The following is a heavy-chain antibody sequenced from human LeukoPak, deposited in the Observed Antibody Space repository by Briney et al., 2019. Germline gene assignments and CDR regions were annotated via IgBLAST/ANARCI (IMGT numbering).Heavy chain of an antibody. V-gene: IGHV4-39*01. CDR3: ARCSSWSHYFDY. CDR1: GGSISSSSYY. D-gene: IGHD6-13*01. Sequence: PSETLSLTCTVSGGSISSSSYYWGWIRQPPGKGLEWIGSIYYSGSTYYNPSLKSRVTISVDTSKDQFSLKLSSVTAADTAVYYCARCSSWSHYFDYWGQGTLVTVSS. CDR2: IYYSGST. J-gene: IGHJ4*02.